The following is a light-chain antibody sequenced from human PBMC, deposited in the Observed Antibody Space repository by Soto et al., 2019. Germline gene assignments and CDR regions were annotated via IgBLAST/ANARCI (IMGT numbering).Light chain of an antibody. J-gene: IGKJ4*01. CDR2: GAS. CDR1: QSVSSN. Sequence: ETMMTQSPDTLSVSLGERATLSCRASQSVSSNLGWYQQKPGQAPRLLIYGASTRATGIPARFSGSGYGSEFTLTISSLQSEDFAVYYCQQYHKWPLTFGGGTKVDIK. V-gene: IGKV3-15*01. CDR3: QQYHKWPLT.